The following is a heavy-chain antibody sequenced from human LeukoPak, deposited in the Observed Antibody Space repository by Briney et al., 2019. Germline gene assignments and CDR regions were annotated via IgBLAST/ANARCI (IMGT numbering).Heavy chain of an antibody. Sequence: SETLSLTCAVSGVSLRGSSFFWAWIRQTRGKGLEWIGNIYYSGTDYYNPSLTSRVTMSVDTSKNQFSLKLNSVTAADTAVYYCARTMRNYFDDWGQGTLVTVSS. D-gene: IGHD3-22*01. V-gene: IGHV4-39*01. CDR1: GVSLRGSSFF. CDR3: ARTMRNYFDD. CDR2: IYYSGTD. J-gene: IGHJ4*02.